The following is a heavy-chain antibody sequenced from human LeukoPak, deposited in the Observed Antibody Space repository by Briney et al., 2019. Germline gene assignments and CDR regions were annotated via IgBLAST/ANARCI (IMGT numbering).Heavy chain of an antibody. D-gene: IGHD3-16*01. CDR2: TNHSGGT. CDR3: ARVKDPGGYYYYYYMDV. CDR1: GGSFSGYY. V-gene: IGHV4-34*01. Sequence: SETLSLTCAVYGGSFSGYYWSWIRQPPGKGLEWIGETNHSGGTNYNPSLKSRVTISVDTSKNQFSLKLSSVTAADTAMYYCARVKDPGGYYYYYYMDVWGKGTTVTVSS. J-gene: IGHJ6*03.